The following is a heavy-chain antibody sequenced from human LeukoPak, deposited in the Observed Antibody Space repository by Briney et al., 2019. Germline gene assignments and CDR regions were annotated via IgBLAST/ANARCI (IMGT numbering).Heavy chain of an antibody. J-gene: IGHJ4*02. CDR2: IYPGDSET. V-gene: IGHV5-51*01. Sequence: GESLKISRQASGYTFTSYYIGWVRQMPGKGLEWMGMIYPGDSETRYSPSVQGQVTISADKSISTAYLQWSSLKASDTAMYYCARNYYGSGALGGFLDYWGQGTLVTVSS. D-gene: IGHD3-10*01. CDR3: ARNYYGSGALGGFLDY. CDR1: GYTFTSYY.